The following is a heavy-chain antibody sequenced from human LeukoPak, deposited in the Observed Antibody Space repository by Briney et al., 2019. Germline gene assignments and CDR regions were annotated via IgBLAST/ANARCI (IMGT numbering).Heavy chain of an antibody. D-gene: IGHD6-19*01. CDR3: ARHGSPWLVWIWFDP. J-gene: IGHJ5*02. CDR1: GFTFSDYY. V-gene: IGHV3-11*01. Sequence: PGGSLRLSCAASGFTFSDYYMSWIRQAPGKGLEWVSYISSSGSTIYYADSVKGRFTISRDNAKNSLYLQMNSLRAEDTAVYYCARHGSPWLVWIWFDPWGQGTLVTVSS. CDR2: ISSSGSTI.